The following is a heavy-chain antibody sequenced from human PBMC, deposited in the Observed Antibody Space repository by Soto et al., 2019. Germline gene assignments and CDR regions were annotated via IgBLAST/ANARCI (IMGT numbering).Heavy chain of an antibody. Sequence: PSETLSLTCTVSDGSINSSSYYWGWIRQPPGKGLEWIGSIYYSGSTYYNPSLKSRVTISVDTSKNQFSLKLTSVTAADTALYYCARHEWRSGRQVFDYWGQGTLVTVSS. V-gene: IGHV4-39*01. J-gene: IGHJ4*02. CDR2: IYYSGST. CDR1: DGSINSSSYY. CDR3: ARHEWRSGRQVFDY. D-gene: IGHD3-3*01.